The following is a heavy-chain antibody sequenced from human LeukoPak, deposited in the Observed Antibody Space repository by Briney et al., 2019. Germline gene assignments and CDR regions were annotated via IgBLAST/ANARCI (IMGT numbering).Heavy chain of an antibody. V-gene: IGHV4-34*01. J-gene: IGHJ4*02. Sequence: PSETLSLSCAVYGGSFSGYYWSWIRQPPGKGLEWIGEINHSGSTNYNPSLKSRVTISVDTSKNQFSLKLSSVTAADTAVYYCARKTGTTRPFDYWGQGTLVTVSS. CDR3: ARKTGTTRPFDY. D-gene: IGHD1-7*01. CDR2: INHSGST. CDR1: GGSFSGYY.